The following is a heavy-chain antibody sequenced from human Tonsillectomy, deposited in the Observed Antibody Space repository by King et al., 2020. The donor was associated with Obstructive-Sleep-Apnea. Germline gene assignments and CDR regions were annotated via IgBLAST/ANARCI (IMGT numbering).Heavy chain of an antibody. Sequence: VQLVQSGAEVKKPGASVKVSCKASGYTFTGYYMHWVRQAPGQGLEWMGRINPNSGGTNYAQKFQGRVTMTRDTSISTAYMELSRLRSDDTVVYYCARGDESWYSSSWDAFDIWGQGTMVTVSS. D-gene: IGHD6-13*01. J-gene: IGHJ3*02. CDR1: GYTFTGYY. CDR3: ARGDESWYSSSWDAFDI. CDR2: INPNSGGT. V-gene: IGHV1-2*05.